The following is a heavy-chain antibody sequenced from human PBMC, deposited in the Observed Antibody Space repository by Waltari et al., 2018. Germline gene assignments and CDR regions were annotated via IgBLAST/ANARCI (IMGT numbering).Heavy chain of an antibody. CDR3: ARGRGWVRSLGY. V-gene: IGHV4-34*01. D-gene: IGHD4-17*01. J-gene: IGHJ4*02. Sequence: QVQLQQWGAGLLKPSETLSLTCAVYGGSFSGYYWSWIRQPPGKGLEWIGEINHSGSTNYNPALKSRVTRSVDTSKNQFSLKLSSVTAADTAVYYCARGRGWVRSLGYWGQGTLVTVSS. CDR1: GGSFSGYY. CDR2: INHSGST.